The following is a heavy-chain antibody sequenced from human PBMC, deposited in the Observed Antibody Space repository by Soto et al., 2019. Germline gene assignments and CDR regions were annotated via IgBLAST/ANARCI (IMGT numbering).Heavy chain of an antibody. CDR2: ISYDGSNE. CDR1: GFTFSTYA. Sequence: QVQVVESGGGVVQPGRSLRLSCAASGFTFSTYAMHWVRQAPGKGLEWVAVISYDGSNEYYVDSVKGRFTISRENSKNALYLQITSLREEDTAVYYCARVSAGHDASGPLLDWGQGTLVYVSS. D-gene: IGHD3-10*01. CDR3: ARVSAGHDASGPLLD. V-gene: IGHV3-30-3*01. J-gene: IGHJ4*02.